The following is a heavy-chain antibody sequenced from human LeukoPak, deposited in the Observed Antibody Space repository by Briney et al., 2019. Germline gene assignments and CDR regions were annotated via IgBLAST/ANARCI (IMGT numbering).Heavy chain of an antibody. J-gene: IGHJ3*02. CDR1: GGSFSGYY. V-gene: IGHV4-59*10. CDR2: IYTSGST. CDR3: ASYRIQLWSLPGAFDI. Sequence: SETLSLTCAVYGGSFSGYYWSWIRQPAGKGLEWIGRIYTSGSTNYNPSLKSRVTMSVDTSKNQFSLKLSSVTAADTAVYYCASYRIQLWSLPGAFDIWGQGTMVTVSS. D-gene: IGHD5-18*01.